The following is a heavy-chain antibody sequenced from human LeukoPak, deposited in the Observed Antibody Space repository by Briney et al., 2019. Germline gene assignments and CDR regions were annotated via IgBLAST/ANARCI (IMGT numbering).Heavy chain of an antibody. D-gene: IGHD3-22*01. CDR3: ATGGYDSSGFYYYFDY. CDR1: GYTFTSYG. V-gene: IGHV1-18*01. Sequence: ASVKVSCKASGYTFTSYGISWVRQAPGQGLEWMGWISAYNGNTNYAQKLQGRVTMTEDTSTDTAYMELSSLRSEDTAVYYCATGGYDSSGFYYYFDYWGQGTLVTVSS. J-gene: IGHJ4*02. CDR2: ISAYNGNT.